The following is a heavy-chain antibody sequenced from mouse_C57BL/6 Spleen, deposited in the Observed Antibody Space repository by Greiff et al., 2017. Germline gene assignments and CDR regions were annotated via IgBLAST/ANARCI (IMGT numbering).Heavy chain of an antibody. CDR1: GYTFTSYW. CDR3: ARDDGYWYYDV. V-gene: IGHV1-64*01. CDR2: IHPNSGST. Sequence: QVQLQQPGAELVKPGASVKLSCTASGYTFTSYWMHWVKQRPGQGLEWIGMIHPNSGSTNYNEKFKSKATLTVDKSSSTAYMQLSSLTSEDSAVYYCARDDGYWYYDVWGTGTTVTVSS. J-gene: IGHJ1*03. D-gene: IGHD2-3*01.